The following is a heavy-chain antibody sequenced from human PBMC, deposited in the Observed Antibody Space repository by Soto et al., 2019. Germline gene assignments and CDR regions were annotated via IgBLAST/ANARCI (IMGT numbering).Heavy chain of an antibody. Sequence: SETLSLTCTVSGGSISSYYWSWIRQPPGEGLGWIGYIYYSGSTNYNPSLKSRVTISVDTSKNQFSLKLSSVTAADTAVYYCARDKHRNWNYVGWFDPWGQGTLVTVSS. CDR2: IYYSGST. D-gene: IGHD1-7*01. V-gene: IGHV4-59*01. J-gene: IGHJ5*02. CDR1: GGSISSYY. CDR3: ARDKHRNWNYVGWFDP.